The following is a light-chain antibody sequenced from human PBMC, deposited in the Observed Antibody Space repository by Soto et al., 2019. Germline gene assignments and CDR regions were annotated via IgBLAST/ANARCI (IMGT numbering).Light chain of an antibody. J-gene: IGLJ2*01. V-gene: IGLV2-14*03. CDR3: SSFTVSGPI. CDR1: SSDVGGYDY. Sequence: QSALTQPASVSGSPGQSISISCTGTSSDVGGYDYVSWYQQHPGKAPKLMIYDVNIRPSGVSDRFSGSKSGYTASPTISGLQAEDEADYFCSSFTVSGPIFGGGTKVTVL. CDR2: DVN.